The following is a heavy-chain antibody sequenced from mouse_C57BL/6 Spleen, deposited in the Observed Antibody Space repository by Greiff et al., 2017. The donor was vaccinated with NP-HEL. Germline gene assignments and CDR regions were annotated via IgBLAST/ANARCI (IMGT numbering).Heavy chain of an antibody. D-gene: IGHD1-1*01. J-gene: IGHJ1*03. CDR3: ARREDYGSSYDWYFDV. CDR2: IYPRSGNT. V-gene: IGHV1-81*01. Sequence: VQLQQSGAELARPGASVKLSCKASGYTFTSYGISWVKQRTGQGLEWIGEIYPRSGNTYYNEKFKGKATLTADKSSSTAYMELRSLTSEDSAVYFCARREDYGSSYDWYFDVWGTGTTVTVSS. CDR1: GYTFTSYG.